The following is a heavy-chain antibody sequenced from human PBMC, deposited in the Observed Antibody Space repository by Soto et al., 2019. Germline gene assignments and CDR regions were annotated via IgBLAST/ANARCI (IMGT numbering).Heavy chain of an antibody. CDR2: IYASGST. CDR3: ARDLQRVLVQLVENWFDP. Sequence: SWTLSLTCTVSGGSISSYYWSWIRQPAGKGLEWIGRIYASGSTNYNPSPKSRVTMSVDTSKNQFSLKLSSVTAADTAVYYCARDLQRVLVQLVENWFDPWGQGTLVTVSS. CDR1: GGSISSYY. D-gene: IGHD6-13*01. J-gene: IGHJ5*02. V-gene: IGHV4-4*07.